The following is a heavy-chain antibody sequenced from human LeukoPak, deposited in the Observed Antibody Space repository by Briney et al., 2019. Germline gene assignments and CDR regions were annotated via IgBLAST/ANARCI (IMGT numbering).Heavy chain of an antibody. CDR3: AKALGIVVVVAATAASANDY. D-gene: IGHD2-15*01. CDR1: GGTFSSYV. V-gene: IGHV1-69*05. J-gene: IGHJ4*02. Sequence: SAKVSCKASGGTFSSYVIRWVRQAPGQGLEWMGGIIPIFGTANYAQKFQGRVTITTDESTSTAYMELSSLRSEDTAVYYCAKALGIVVVVAATAASANDYWGQGTLVTVSS. CDR2: IIPIFGTA.